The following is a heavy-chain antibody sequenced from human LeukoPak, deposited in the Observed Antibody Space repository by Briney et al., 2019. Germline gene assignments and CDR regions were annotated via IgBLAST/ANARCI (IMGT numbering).Heavy chain of an antibody. CDR3: ATAPPNESSGSYDY. D-gene: IGHD3-22*01. CDR2: INHSGST. V-gene: IGHV4-34*01. J-gene: IGHJ4*02. Sequence: PSETLSLTCAVYGGSFSGYYWSWIRQPPGKGLEWIGEINHSGSTNYNPSLKSRVTISVDTSKNQFSLKLSSVTAADTAVYYCATAPPNESSGSYDYWGQGTLVTVSS. CDR1: GGSFSGYY.